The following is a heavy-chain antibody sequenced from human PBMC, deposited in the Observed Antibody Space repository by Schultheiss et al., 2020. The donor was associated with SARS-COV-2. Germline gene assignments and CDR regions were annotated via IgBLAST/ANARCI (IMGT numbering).Heavy chain of an antibody. D-gene: IGHD3-10*01. V-gene: IGHV1-8*01. Sequence: ASVKVSCKASGYTFTSYDINWVRQATGQGLEWMGWMNPNSGNTGYAQKFQGRVTMTTDTSTSTAYMELRSLRSDDTAVYYCARVVRGVIYYGMDVWGQGTTVTVSS. CDR1: GYTFTSYD. CDR2: MNPNSGNT. J-gene: IGHJ6*02. CDR3: ARVVRGVIYYGMDV.